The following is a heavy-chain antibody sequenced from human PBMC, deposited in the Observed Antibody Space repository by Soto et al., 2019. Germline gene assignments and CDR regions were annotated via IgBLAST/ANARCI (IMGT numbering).Heavy chain of an antibody. CDR1: GGSISSYY. J-gene: IGHJ5*02. Sequence: SETLSLTCTVSGGSISSYYWSWIRQPPGKGLEWIGYIYYSGSTNYNPSLKSRVTISVDTSKNQFSLKLSSVTAADTAVYYCARQYQLLHGWFDPSCQGTLVTVSS. V-gene: IGHV4-59*08. CDR2: IYYSGST. D-gene: IGHD2-2*01. CDR3: ARQYQLLHGWFDP.